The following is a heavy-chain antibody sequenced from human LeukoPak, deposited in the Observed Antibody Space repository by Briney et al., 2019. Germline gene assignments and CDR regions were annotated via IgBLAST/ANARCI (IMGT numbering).Heavy chain of an antibody. J-gene: IGHJ3*02. CDR1: GGSISSYY. V-gene: IGHV4-59*01. D-gene: IGHD2-15*01. CDR3: ARPATGTAFDI. CDR2: IDYSGST. Sequence: PSETLSLTCTVSGGSISSYYWSWIRQPPGKGLEWIGYIDYSGSTNYNPSLKSRITMSVDTSKNQFSLKLSSVTAADTAVYYCARPATGTAFDIWGQGTMVTVSS.